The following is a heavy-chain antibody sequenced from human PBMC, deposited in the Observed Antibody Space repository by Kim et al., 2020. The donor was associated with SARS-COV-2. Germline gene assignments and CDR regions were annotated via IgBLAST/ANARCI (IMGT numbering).Heavy chain of an antibody. Sequence: GGSLRLSCAASGFTFNSYGMHWVRQAPGKGLEWVAVIWYDGTNKYYADSVKGRFTISRDNSKNTLYLQMNSLRAEDTAVYYCARDPSRGLWAYSSGWYDAFDIWGQGTMVTVSS. V-gene: IGHV3-33*01. J-gene: IGHJ3*02. CDR3: ARDPSRGLWAYSSGWYDAFDI. CDR1: GFTFNSYG. D-gene: IGHD6-19*01. CDR2: IWYDGTNK.